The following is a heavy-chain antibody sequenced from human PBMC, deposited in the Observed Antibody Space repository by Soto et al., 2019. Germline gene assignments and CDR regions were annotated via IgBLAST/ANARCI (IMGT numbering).Heavy chain of an antibody. D-gene: IGHD2-21*01. J-gene: IGHJ3*02. CDR2: IIPMLGVR. CDR1: GGTFSTYS. Sequence: QVQLVQSGAEVKKPGSSVKVSCKDSGGTFSTYSMFWVRQAPGQGLEWMGRIIPMLGVRNYAQRFQDRVTIIADKSTATVHIELSSLRSEATALYHCTIGSWSGEVFDIWGQGTMVTVSS. V-gene: IGHV1-69*02. CDR3: TIGSWSGEVFDI.